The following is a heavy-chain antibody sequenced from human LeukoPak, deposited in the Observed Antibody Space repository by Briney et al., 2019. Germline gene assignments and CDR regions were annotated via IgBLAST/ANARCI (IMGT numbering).Heavy chain of an antibody. CDR1: GFTFGSYA. CDR2: ISSNGGST. J-gene: IGHJ3*01. Sequence: QSRGSLRLSCAASGFTFGSYAVHWVRQAPGKGLEYVSTISSNGGSTYYANSVKGRFTISRDNSKNTLYLQMGSLRAEDMAVYYCARERYSACDFSAFEFLGQGKMVTVSS. CDR3: ARERYSACDFSAFEF. D-gene: IGHD5-12*01. V-gene: IGHV3-64*01.